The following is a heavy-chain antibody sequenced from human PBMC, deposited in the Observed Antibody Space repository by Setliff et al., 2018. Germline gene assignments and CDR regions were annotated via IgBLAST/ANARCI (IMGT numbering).Heavy chain of an antibody. CDR1: GGSISNTYYY. V-gene: IGHV4-4*07. CDR3: ARVTYCGGDCYSFDY. Sequence: SETLSLTCTVSGGSISNTYYYWSWIRQPAGQGLEWIGQIYTSWSTNYNPSLKSRVTMSVDSSRNQFSLKLSSVTAADTAVYFCARVTYCGGDCYSFDYWGQGTLVTVSS. D-gene: IGHD2-21*01. CDR2: IYTSWST. J-gene: IGHJ4*02.